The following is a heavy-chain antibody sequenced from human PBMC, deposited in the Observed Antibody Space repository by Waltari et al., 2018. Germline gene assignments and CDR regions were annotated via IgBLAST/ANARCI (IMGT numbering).Heavy chain of an antibody. CDR2: INPNSGGT. Sequence: QVQLVQSVAEVKKPGASVKVSCKASGYTFTGYYMHWVRQAPGQGLEWMGWINPNSGGTNYAQKFQGRVTMTRDTSISTAYMELSRLGSDETAVYYCARDHGWYYYDSSGFYNWFDPWGQGTLVTVSS. D-gene: IGHD3-22*01. CDR3: ARDHGWYYYDSSGFYNWFDP. V-gene: IGHV1-2*02. J-gene: IGHJ5*02. CDR1: GYTFTGYY.